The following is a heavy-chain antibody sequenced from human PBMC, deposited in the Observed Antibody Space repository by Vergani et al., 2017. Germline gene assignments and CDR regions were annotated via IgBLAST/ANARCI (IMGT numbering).Heavy chain of an antibody. J-gene: IGHJ5*02. Sequence: QVQLVESGGGVVQPGRSLRLSCAASGFTFSSYGMHWVRQAPGKGLEWVGVISYDGSNKYYADSVKGRFTIARDNSKNTLYLQMNSLRAEDTAVYYCAKGTWGKGRKNYWFDPGGQGTLVTVSA. D-gene: IGHD7-27*01. CDR1: GFTFSSYG. CDR3: AKGTWGKGRKNYWFDP. V-gene: IGHV3-30*18. CDR2: ISYDGSNK.